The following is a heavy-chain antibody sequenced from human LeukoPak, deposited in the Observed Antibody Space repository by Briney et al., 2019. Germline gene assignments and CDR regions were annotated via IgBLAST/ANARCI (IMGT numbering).Heavy chain of an antibody. V-gene: IGHV3-53*01. CDR1: GFAVNGNY. Sequence: GGSLRLSCVASGFAVNGNYLSWVRQAPGMGLECVSIIYAGGSTFYADSVKGRFTISRDSFENTVSLQMNSLRAGDTAVYYCARGPNSDTWGQGTLVTVPS. J-gene: IGHJ4*02. CDR3: ARGPNSDT. CDR2: IYAGGST. D-gene: IGHD1-26*01.